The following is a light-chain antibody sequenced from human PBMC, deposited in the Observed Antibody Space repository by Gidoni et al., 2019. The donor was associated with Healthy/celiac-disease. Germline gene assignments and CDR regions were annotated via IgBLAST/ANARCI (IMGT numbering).Light chain of an antibody. CDR2: GEF. Sequence: EIVLTQSPGTLSLSPGERATLSCRSSQSVSSSYLALYQQKPGQAHRCLIYGEFRRATGIPDRFSGSGSGIDFTLTIRRLEPEDFEVYYCQKYGSSPPTFGQGTRLEIK. CDR1: QSVSSSY. V-gene: IGKV3-20*01. CDR3: QKYGSSPPT. J-gene: IGKJ5*01.